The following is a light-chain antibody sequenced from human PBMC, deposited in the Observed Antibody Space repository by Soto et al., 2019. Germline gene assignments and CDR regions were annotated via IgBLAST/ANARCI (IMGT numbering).Light chain of an antibody. CDR2: DAS. J-gene: IGKJ1*01. Sequence: EIQMTQSPSTLSASVGDRVTITCRASQSVSYWLAWYQQKPGKAPKLLVHDASTLLSGVPSRFSGSVSGTEFILTIGSLQPGDFATYYCQQYESYPWTFGQGTKV. CDR1: QSVSYW. CDR3: QQYESYPWT. V-gene: IGKV1-5*01.